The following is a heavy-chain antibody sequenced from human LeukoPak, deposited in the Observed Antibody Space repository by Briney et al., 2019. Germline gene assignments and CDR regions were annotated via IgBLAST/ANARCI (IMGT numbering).Heavy chain of an antibody. D-gene: IGHD3-9*01. Sequence: GASVKVSCKASGYTFTGYYMHWVRQAPGQGLEWMGWINPNSGGTNYAQKFQGRVTMTRDTSISTAYMELSRLRSDDTAVYYCARLNLLTYYDILTGYYILNYWGQGSLVTVSS. J-gene: IGHJ4*02. CDR1: GYTFTGYY. CDR2: INPNSGGT. CDR3: ARLNLLTYYDILTGYYILNY. V-gene: IGHV1-2*02.